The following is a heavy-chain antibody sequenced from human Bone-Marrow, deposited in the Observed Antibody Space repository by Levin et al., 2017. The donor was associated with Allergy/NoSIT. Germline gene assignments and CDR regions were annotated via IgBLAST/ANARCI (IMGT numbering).Heavy chain of an antibody. Sequence: GGSLRLSCAASGFTFDEYAMHWVRHGPGKGLEWVAGISYNSAIIDYADSVKGRFIISRDNAENSLYLQMNSLRPDDTAFYYCVKDMDETSGTGFDSWGQGVLVTVSS. D-gene: IGHD3-22*01. CDR2: ISYNSAII. CDR1: GFTFDEYA. V-gene: IGHV3-9*01. J-gene: IGHJ4*02. CDR3: VKDMDETSGTGFDS.